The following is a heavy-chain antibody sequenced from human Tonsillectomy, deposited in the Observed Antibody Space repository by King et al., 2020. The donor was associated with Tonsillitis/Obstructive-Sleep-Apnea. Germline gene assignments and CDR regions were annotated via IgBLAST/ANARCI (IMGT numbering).Heavy chain of an antibody. Sequence: QLQESGPGLVKPSETLSLTCTVSGGSISSSSYYWGWIRQPPGKGLEWIGSIYYSGSTYYNLSLKSRVTISVDTSTNQFSLKVGSVTAADTAVYYCARLRQDYGVHWFDPWGQGTLVTVSS. CDR3: ARLRQDYGVHWFDP. D-gene: IGHD4-17*01. CDR1: GGSISSSSYY. V-gene: IGHV4-39*01. J-gene: IGHJ5*02. CDR2: IYYSGST.